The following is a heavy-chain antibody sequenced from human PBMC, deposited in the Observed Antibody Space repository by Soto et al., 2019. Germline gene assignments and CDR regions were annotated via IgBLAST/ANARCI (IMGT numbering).Heavy chain of an antibody. CDR2: IYPGDSGT. J-gene: IGHJ6*02. Sequence: GESLKISCNGSGYTFTNYWIGWVRQMPGKGLEWMGIIYPGDSGTKYNPSFQGQVTISADKSITTTYLQWSSLKASDTAIYYCAASIFYYGMDVWGQGTTVTVSS. CDR3: AASIFYYGMDV. CDR1: GYTFTNYW. V-gene: IGHV5-51*01.